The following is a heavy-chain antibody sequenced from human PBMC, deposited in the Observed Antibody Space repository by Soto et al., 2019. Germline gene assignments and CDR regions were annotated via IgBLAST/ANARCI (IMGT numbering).Heavy chain of an antibody. CDR1: GGTFSSYT. D-gene: IGHD6-13*01. V-gene: IGHV1-69*02. CDR3: ARVREVMRDSSSWYYYYYYMDV. CDR2: IIPILGIA. Sequence: SVKVSCKASGGTFSSYTISWVRQAPGQGLEWMGRIIPILGIANYAQKFQGRVTITADKSSSTAYMDLSSLRSEDTAVYYCARVREVMRDSSSWYYYYYYMDVWGKGTTVTVSS. J-gene: IGHJ6*03.